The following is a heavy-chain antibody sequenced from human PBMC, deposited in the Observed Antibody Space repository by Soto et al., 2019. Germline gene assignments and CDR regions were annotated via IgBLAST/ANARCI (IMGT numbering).Heavy chain of an antibody. CDR3: ARDSPIAVAGHYYYGMDV. CDR1: GFTFTSYS. CDR2: ISSSSSSYI. D-gene: IGHD6-19*01. J-gene: IGHJ6*02. V-gene: IGHV3-21*01. Sequence: PGGSLRLSCAASGFTFTSYSMNWVRQAPGKGLEWVSSISSSSSSYIYYADSVKGRFTISRDNAKNSLYLQMNSLRAEDTAVYYCARDSPIAVAGHYYYGMDVWGQGTTVTVSS.